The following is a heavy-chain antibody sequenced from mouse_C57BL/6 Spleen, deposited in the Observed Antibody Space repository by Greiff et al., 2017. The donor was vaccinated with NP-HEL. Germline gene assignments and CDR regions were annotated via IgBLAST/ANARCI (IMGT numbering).Heavy chain of an antibody. V-gene: IGHV2-2*01. D-gene: IGHD1-1*02. CDR1: GFSLTSYG. J-gene: IGHJ2*01. Sequence: VQLKQSGPGLVQPSQSLSITCTVSGFSLTSYGVHWVRQSPGKGLEWLGVIWSGGSTDYNAAFISRLSISKDNSKSQVFFKMNSLQADDTAIYYCARGGVAKYYFDYWGQGTTLTVSS. CDR3: ARGGVAKYYFDY. CDR2: IWSGGST.